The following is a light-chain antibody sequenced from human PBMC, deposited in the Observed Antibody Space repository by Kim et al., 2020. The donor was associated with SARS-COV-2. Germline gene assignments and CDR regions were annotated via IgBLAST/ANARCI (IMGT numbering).Light chain of an antibody. V-gene: IGLV1-47*01. CDR1: SSNIGSNY. J-gene: IGLJ1*01. CDR3: AAWDDSLSGYV. CDR2: RNN. Sequence: ELTQPPSASGTPGQRVTISCSGSSSNIGSNYVYWYQQLPGTAPKLLIYRNNQRPSGVPDKFSGSKSGTSASLAISGLRSEDEADYYCAAWDDSLSGYVFGTGTKVTVL.